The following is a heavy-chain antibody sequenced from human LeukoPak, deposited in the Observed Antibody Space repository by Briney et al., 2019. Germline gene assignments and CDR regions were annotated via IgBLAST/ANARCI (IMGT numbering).Heavy chain of an antibody. D-gene: IGHD4-17*01. Sequence: RSGGSLRLSCAASGFTFSTYAVNWVRQAPGKGLEWVSTISGSGDSTYYADSVKGRFTISRDNSKNTLYLQMNSLRAEDTAVYYCARDGDDYGDYVAWAFDIWGQGTMVTVSS. CDR1: GFTFSTYA. CDR2: ISGSGDST. CDR3: ARDGDDYGDYVAWAFDI. J-gene: IGHJ3*02. V-gene: IGHV3-23*01.